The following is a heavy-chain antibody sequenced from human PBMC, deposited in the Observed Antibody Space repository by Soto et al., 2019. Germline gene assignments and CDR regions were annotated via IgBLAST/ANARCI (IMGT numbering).Heavy chain of an antibody. CDR1: GFTFNTYW. CDR2: ISGDGSQT. D-gene: IGHD3-22*01. Sequence: PGGSLRLSCAASGFTFNTYWMHWVRQAPGKGPVWVSRISGDGSQTRYADSVQGRFTISRDNAKNTLYLQMNSPRVEDTAVYYCARGYFYDNGCPWFDSWGQGTLVTVSS. V-gene: IGHV3-74*01. CDR3: ARGYFYDNGCPWFDS. J-gene: IGHJ5*01.